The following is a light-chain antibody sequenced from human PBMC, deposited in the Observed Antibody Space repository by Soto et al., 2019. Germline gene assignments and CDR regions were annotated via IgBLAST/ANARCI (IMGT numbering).Light chain of an antibody. CDR3: QQYNSYPWT. V-gene: IGKV1-5*01. CDR1: QSISSW. CDR2: DAS. J-gene: IGKJ1*01. Sequence: DVQMNQSPSTLSASVGDRVTITCRASQSISSWLARYQQKPGKAPKLLIYDASSLESGVPSRFSGSGSGTEFTLTITSLQPDDFATYYCQQYNSYPWTFGQGTKVDIK.